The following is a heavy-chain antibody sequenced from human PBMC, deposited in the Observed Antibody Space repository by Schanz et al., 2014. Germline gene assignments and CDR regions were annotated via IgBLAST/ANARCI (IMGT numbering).Heavy chain of an antibody. J-gene: IGHJ3*02. CDR1: GFTFSSYS. CDR2: ISGSGGTT. CDR3: AKGRFGELSAFDI. Sequence: EVQLVESGGGLVQPGGSLRLSCTASGFTFSSYSMNWVRQAPGKGLEWVSAISGSGGTTYYAESVKGRFTISRDNSKNTLYLQMNSLRAEDTAVYYCAKGRFGELSAFDIWGQGTMVTVSS. D-gene: IGHD3-10*01. V-gene: IGHV3-23*04.